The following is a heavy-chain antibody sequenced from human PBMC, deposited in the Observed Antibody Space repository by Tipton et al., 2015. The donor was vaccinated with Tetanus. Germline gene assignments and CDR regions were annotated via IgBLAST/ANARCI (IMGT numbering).Heavy chain of an antibody. Sequence: GLVKPSGTLSLTCTVSGGSISSYYWSWIRQPPGKGLEWNGYIYYSGSTNYNPSLKSRVTISVDTSKNQFSLKLSSVTAPDTAVDSCARDPSGGVRYFDYWGQGALVTVYS. CDR3: ARDPSGGVRYFDY. D-gene: IGHD2-8*01. CDR1: GGSISSYY. CDR2: IYYSGST. J-gene: IGHJ4*02. V-gene: IGHV4-59*01.